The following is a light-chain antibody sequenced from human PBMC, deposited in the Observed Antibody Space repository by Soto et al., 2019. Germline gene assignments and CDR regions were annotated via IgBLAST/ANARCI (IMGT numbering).Light chain of an antibody. Sequence: QSALTQPASVSGSPGQSITISCTGTSSDVGAYNYVSWYQQHPGNAPKLMIYDVSNRPSGVSNRFSGSKSGNTASLTISGLQAEDEAAYHCSSYTRSSPLVFGGGTKLTVL. CDR2: DVS. V-gene: IGLV2-14*01. CDR1: SSDVGAYNY. J-gene: IGLJ2*01. CDR3: SSYTRSSPLV.